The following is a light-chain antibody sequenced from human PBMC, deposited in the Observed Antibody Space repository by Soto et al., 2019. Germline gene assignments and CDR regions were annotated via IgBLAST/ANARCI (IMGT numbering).Light chain of an antibody. CDR3: LQRSNWPTYT. CDR1: QSVSTY. Sequence: EIVLTHSPATLSFSPGERATLSCRASQSVSTYLAWYQQKRGQAPRLLIYDASNRATGIPAMFSGSGSGTDFTLTISRLEPDDGAVYYCLQRSNWPTYTFGQGTQLEIK. CDR2: DAS. J-gene: IGKJ2*01. V-gene: IGKV3-11*01.